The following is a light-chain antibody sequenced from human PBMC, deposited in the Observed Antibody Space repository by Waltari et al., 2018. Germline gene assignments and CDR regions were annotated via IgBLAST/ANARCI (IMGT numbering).Light chain of an antibody. CDR2: AAS. CDR3: QEYNNWYT. CDR1: QSVSTN. J-gene: IGKJ2*01. V-gene: IGKV3-15*01. Sequence: EIVLTQSPATLSVFPGERATLSCRASQSVSTNLAWYQQKPGQAPRLLIYAASTGALGIPARFSGSGSGTEFTLTISSLQSEDFAVYYCQEYNNWYTFGQGTKLEIK.